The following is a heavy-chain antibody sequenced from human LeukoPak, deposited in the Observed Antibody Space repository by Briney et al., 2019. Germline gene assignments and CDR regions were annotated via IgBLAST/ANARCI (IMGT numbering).Heavy chain of an antibody. CDR3: AKGRGYYLDY. CDR1: GFIFNTYD. J-gene: IGHJ4*02. D-gene: IGHD3-22*01. CDR2: IRHDGNSK. Sequence: GGSLRLSCAASGFIFNTYDMYWVRQAPGKGLEWVTFIRHDGNSKHYADSVKGRFTISRDISKNTVYLQMNSLRHEDTAMYYCAKGRGYYLDYWGQGTLVTV. V-gene: IGHV3-30*02.